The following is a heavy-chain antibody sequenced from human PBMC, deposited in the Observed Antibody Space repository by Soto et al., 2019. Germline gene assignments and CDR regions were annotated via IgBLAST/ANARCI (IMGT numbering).Heavy chain of an antibody. CDR1: GGSISSYY. Sequence: SETLSLTCTVSGGSISSYYWSWIRQPPGKGLEWIGYIYYSGSTNYNPSLKSRVTISVDTSKNQFSLKLSSVTAADTAVYYCARHWRTFFDFWGQGTLVIVSS. V-gene: IGHV4-59*01. J-gene: IGHJ4*02. D-gene: IGHD1-1*01. CDR3: ARHWRTFFDF. CDR2: IYYSGST.